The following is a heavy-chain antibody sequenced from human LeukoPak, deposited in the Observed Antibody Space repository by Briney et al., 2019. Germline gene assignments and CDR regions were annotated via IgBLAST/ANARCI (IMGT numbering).Heavy chain of an antibody. Sequence: PGGSLRLSCAASGFTFSSYSMNWVRQAPGKGLEWVSSISSSSSHIYYAESVKGRFTISRDNAKNSLYLQMNSLRAEDTAVYYCARDVQMLRQWVVWISFDYWGQGTLVTVSS. CDR3: ARDVQMLRQWVVWISFDY. D-gene: IGHD6-19*01. CDR1: GFTFSSYS. CDR2: ISSSSSHI. V-gene: IGHV3-21*01. J-gene: IGHJ4*02.